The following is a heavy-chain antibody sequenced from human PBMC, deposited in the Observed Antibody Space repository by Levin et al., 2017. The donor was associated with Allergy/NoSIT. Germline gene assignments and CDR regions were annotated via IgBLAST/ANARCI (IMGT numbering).Heavy chain of an antibody. CDR1: GYSFTSYW. D-gene: IGHD1-1*01. V-gene: IGHV5-51*01. J-gene: IGHJ3*02. CDR3: ASPGPRTTGTTVRAFDI. Sequence: PGGSLRLSCKGSGYSFTSYWIGWVRQMPGKGLEWMGIIYPGDSDTRYSPSFQGQVTISADKSISTAYLQWSSLKASDTAMYYCASPGPRTTGTTVRAFDIWGQGTMVTVSS. CDR2: IYPGDSDT.